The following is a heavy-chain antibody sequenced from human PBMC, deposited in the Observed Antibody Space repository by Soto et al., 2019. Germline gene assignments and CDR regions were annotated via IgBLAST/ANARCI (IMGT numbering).Heavy chain of an antibody. V-gene: IGHV1-2*04. CDR2: INPNSGGT. D-gene: IGHD6-13*01. Sequence: RLVQSGTEVKKPGASVKVSCKSSGYSFTGYYIPWVRQAPRQGFEWRGWINPNSGGTNYAQKFQGLVTMTRDTSISTAYMELSRLRSDDTAVYYCARSAAGPGYGIDVWGQGTTVTVSS. CDR1: GYSFTGYY. CDR3: ARSAAGPGYGIDV. J-gene: IGHJ6*02.